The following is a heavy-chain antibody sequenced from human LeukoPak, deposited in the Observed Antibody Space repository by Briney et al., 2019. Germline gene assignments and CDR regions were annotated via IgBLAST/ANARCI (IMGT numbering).Heavy chain of an antibody. J-gene: IGHJ4*02. D-gene: IGHD2-8*01. CDR1: GFTFDDYA. Sequence: ALRLSCAASGFTFDDYAMHWVRQAPGKGLEWASGISWNSGSIGYADSVKGRFTISRDNAKNSLYLQMNSLRAEDTALYYCAKDRSSNFRYFDYWGQGTLVTVSS. CDR2: ISWNSGSI. CDR3: AKDRSSNFRYFDY. V-gene: IGHV3-9*01.